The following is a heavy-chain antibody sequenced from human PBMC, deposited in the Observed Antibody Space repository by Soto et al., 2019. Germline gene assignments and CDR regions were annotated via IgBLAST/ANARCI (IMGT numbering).Heavy chain of an antibody. V-gene: IGHV5-51*01. CDR3: ARVGCSGGSCYPYYYGMDA. D-gene: IGHD2-15*01. Sequence: PGESLKISCKGSGYSFTSYWIGWVRQMPGKGLEWMGIIYPGDSDTRYSPSFQGQVAISADKSISTAYLQWSSLKASDTAMYYCARVGCSGGSCYPYYYGMDAWGQGTTVTVS. J-gene: IGHJ6*02. CDR1: GYSFTSYW. CDR2: IYPGDSDT.